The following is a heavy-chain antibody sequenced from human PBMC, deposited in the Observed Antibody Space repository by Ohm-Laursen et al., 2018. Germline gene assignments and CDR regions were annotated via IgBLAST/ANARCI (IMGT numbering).Heavy chain of an antibody. CDR2: IYTSGTT. Sequence: SETLSLTCTVSGVSVSGYSWNWIRQPAGKGLEWIGRIYTSGTTNYNPSLKSRVTMSINMSTNQFSLKLSSVTAADTAVYYCARELGAVAGTIDYWGQGTLVTVSS. CDR3: ARELGAVAGTIDY. J-gene: IGHJ4*02. CDR1: GVSVSGYS. D-gene: IGHD6-19*01. V-gene: IGHV4-4*07.